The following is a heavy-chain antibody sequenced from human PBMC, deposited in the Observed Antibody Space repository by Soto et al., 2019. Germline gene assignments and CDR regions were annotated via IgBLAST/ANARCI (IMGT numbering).Heavy chain of an antibody. CDR3: ARDRLYDSSGYYGDY. J-gene: IGHJ4*02. CDR1: GFTFSSYA. Sequence: QVQLVESGGGVVQPGRSLRLSCAASGFTFSSYAMHWVRQAPGKGLEWVAVISYAGSNKYYANSVKGRFTISRDNSKNTLYLQMNSLRGNDTALYYCARDRLYDSSGYYGDYWGQGTLVTVSS. D-gene: IGHD3-22*01. V-gene: IGHV3-30-3*01. CDR2: ISYAGSNK.